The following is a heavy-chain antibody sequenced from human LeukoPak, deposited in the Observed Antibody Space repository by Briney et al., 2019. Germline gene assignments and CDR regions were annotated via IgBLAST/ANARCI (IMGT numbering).Heavy chain of an antibody. Sequence: GASVKVSCKTSGYTFTDYYIHWVRQAPGQGLEWMGWNNSNSGETNSAQKFQGRVTMTGDTSISTAYMELRRVTSDDTVVYYCARDRDYSNTERGFDYWGQGTLVTVSS. V-gene: IGHV1-2*02. D-gene: IGHD4-11*01. CDR2: NNSNSGET. CDR1: GYTFTDYY. CDR3: ARDRDYSNTERGFDY. J-gene: IGHJ4*02.